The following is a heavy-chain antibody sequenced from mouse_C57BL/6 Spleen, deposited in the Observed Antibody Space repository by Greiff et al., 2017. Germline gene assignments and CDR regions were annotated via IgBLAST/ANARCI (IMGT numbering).Heavy chain of an antibody. J-gene: IGHJ4*01. CDR3: ARQTITTVVAADYAMDY. V-gene: IGHV5-6*01. CDR1: GFTFSSYG. D-gene: IGHD1-1*01. CDR2: ISSGGSYT. Sequence: EVKLVESGGDLVKPGGSLKLSCAASGFTFSSYGMSWVRQTPDKRLEWVATISSGGSYTYYPDSVKGRFTISRDNAKNTLYLQMSSLKSEDTAMYYCARQTITTVVAADYAMDYWGQGTSVTVSS.